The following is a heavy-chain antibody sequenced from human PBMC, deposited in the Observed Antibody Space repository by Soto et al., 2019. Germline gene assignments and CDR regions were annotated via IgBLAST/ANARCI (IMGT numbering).Heavy chain of an antibody. CDR1: GFTFRDYA. CDR3: ARVSCPSGYCALDR. V-gene: IGHV3-23*01. J-gene: IGHJ6*02. Sequence: EEQMLESGGGLVQPGGSLRLSCAASGFTFRDYAVSWVRQAPEKGLERVSAISGSGDSTFYADSVRGRLTISIDDSKNSLYLKMNTRIAEVTAVYFCARVSCPSGYCALDRWGRVSTVIFSS. CDR2: ISGSGDST. D-gene: IGHD3-10*01.